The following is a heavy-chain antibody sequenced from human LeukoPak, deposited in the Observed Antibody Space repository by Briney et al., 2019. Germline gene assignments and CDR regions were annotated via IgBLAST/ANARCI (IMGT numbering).Heavy chain of an antibody. D-gene: IGHD2-2*01. J-gene: IGHJ4*02. V-gene: IGHV1-69*13. Sequence: SGKVSCKASGGTFSSYAISWVRQAPGQGLEWMGGIIPIFGTANYAQKFQGRVTITADESTSTAYMELSSLRSEDTAVYYCAREAHCSSTSCFIDYWGQGTLVTVSS. CDR3: AREAHCSSTSCFIDY. CDR2: IIPIFGTA. CDR1: GGTFSSYA.